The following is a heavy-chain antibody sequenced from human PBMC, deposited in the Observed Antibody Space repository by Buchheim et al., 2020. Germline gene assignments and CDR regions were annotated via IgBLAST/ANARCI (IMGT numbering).Heavy chain of an antibody. V-gene: IGHV3-33*01. J-gene: IGHJ2*01. CDR1: GFSFSSYG. D-gene: IGHD5-18*01. CDR3: ARDIQVNGYFEL. Sequence: QVQLVESGGGVVQPGRSLRLSCVASGFSFSSYGMHWVRQAPGKGLEWVTVIWSDGSNKYYADSVKGRFTISRANSKNTLYLQMNSLRAENTAVYFCARDIQVNGYFELCGRGTL. CDR2: IWSDGSNK.